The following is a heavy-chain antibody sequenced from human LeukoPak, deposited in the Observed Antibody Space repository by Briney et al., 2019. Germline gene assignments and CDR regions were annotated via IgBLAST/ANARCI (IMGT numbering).Heavy chain of an antibody. D-gene: IGHD6-13*01. Sequence: ASVKVSCKASGYTFTSYDINWVRQATGQGLEWMGWMNPNSGNTGYAQKFQGRVTMTRNTSISTAYMELNSLRSEDTAVYYCARGPGIAAAVPYYYYGMDVWGQGTTVTVSS. CDR3: ARGPGIAAAVPYYYYGMDV. CDR2: MNPNSGNT. J-gene: IGHJ6*02. V-gene: IGHV1-8*01. CDR1: GYTFTSYD.